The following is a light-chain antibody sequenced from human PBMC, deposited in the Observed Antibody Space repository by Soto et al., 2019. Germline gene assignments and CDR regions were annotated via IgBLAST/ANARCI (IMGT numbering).Light chain of an antibody. V-gene: IGKV3-20*01. CDR2: AAS. Sequence: EIVLTQSPGTLYLSPGERATLTCRASQSVSNNYLAWYKQKFGQAPRLLIYAASSMATGIPDRFSGSGSGADFTLTISRLEPDDFAVYYCQHYVSSPSYMYSFGQGTKLEIK. CDR1: QSVSNNY. J-gene: IGKJ2*03. CDR3: QHYVSSPSYMYS.